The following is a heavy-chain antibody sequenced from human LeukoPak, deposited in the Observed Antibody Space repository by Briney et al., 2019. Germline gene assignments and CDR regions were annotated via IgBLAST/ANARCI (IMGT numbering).Heavy chain of an antibody. Sequence: KASETLSLTCAVYGGSLSGYYWSWIRQPPGKGLEWIGEINHSGATNYNPSLKSRVTIAVGTSKNQFSLRLSSVTAADTAMYYCAIGIYGVYYFDYWGQGALVTVSS. CDR3: AIGIYGVYYFDY. J-gene: IGHJ4*02. D-gene: IGHD4-17*01. CDR1: GGSLSGYY. CDR2: INHSGAT. V-gene: IGHV4-34*01.